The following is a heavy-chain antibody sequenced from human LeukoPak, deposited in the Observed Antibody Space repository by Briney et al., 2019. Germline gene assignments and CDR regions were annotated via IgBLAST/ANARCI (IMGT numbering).Heavy chain of an antibody. D-gene: IGHD3-22*01. V-gene: IGHV3-23*01. CDR1: GFTFSSYA. J-gene: IGHJ4*02. Sequence: GGSLRLSCAASGFTFSSYAMSWVRQAPGRGLEWVSTISASGDSTNYADSVKGRFTISRDNSKNTLYLLMDSPRAEDTAIYYCARYYYDSTPRAYYFDYWGQGTLVTVSS. CDR3: ARYYYDSTPRAYYFDY. CDR2: ISASGDST.